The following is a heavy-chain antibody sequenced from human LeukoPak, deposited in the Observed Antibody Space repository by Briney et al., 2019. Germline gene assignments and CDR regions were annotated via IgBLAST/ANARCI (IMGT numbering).Heavy chain of an antibody. Sequence: ASVKVSCKASGYTFTGYYMHWVRQAPGQGLEWMGRINPNSGGTNYAQKFQGRVTMTRDTSISTAYMELSRLRSDDTAVYYCARVGDIVVVPAAISYWGQGTLVTVSS. J-gene: IGHJ4*02. CDR3: ARVGDIVVVPAAISY. CDR1: GYTFTGYY. V-gene: IGHV1-2*06. D-gene: IGHD2-2*02. CDR2: INPNSGGT.